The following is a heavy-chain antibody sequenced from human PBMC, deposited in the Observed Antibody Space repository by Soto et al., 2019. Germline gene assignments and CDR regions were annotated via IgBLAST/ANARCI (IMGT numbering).Heavy chain of an antibody. CDR1: GYTFTSYG. D-gene: IGHD5-18*01. V-gene: IGHV1-18*01. Sequence: ASVKVSCKASGYTFTSYGISWVRQAPGQGLEWMGWISAYNGNTNYAQKLQGRVTMTTDTSTSTAYMELRSLRSDDTAVYYCARESDTAMALLYFDYWGQGTLVTVSS. CDR3: ARESDTAMALLYFDY. CDR2: ISAYNGNT. J-gene: IGHJ4*02.